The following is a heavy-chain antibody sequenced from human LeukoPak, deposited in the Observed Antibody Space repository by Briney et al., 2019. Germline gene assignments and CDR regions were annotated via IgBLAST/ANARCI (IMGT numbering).Heavy chain of an antibody. CDR3: ARAYYYASSAFDI. D-gene: IGHD3-22*01. V-gene: IGHV4-39*01. Sequence: SETLSLTCTVSGGSISSNTYYWAWIRQPPGKGLECIGSIYYGGSTYYNPSLKSRVIISVDTSKNQFSLKLSSVTAADTAVYYCARAYYYASSAFDIWGQGTMVTVSS. J-gene: IGHJ3*02. CDR2: IYYGGST. CDR1: GGSISSNTYY.